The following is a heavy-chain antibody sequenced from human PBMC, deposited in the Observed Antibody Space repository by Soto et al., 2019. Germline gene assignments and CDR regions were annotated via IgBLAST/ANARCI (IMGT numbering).Heavy chain of an antibody. CDR1: GGSISSYY. Sequence: PSETLSLTCTVSGGSISSYYWSWIRQPPGKGLEWIGYIYYSGSTNYNPSLKSRVTISVDTSKNQFSLKLSSVTAADTAVYYCARDSVRSGWDNWFDPWGQGTLVTVSS. CDR3: ARDSVRSGWDNWFDP. J-gene: IGHJ5*02. CDR2: IYYSGST. V-gene: IGHV4-59*01. D-gene: IGHD6-19*01.